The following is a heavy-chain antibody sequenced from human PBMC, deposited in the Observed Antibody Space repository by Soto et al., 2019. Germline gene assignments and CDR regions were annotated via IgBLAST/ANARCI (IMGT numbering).Heavy chain of an antibody. CDR2: IKQDGSEK. CDR3: ATLRGYSGYEGPFDY. D-gene: IGHD5-12*01. CDR1: GFTFSSYW. Sequence: EVQLVESGGGLVQPGGSLRLSCAASGFTFSSYWMSWVHQAPGKGLEWVANIKQDGSEKYYVDSVKGRFTISRDNAKNSLYLQMNSLRAEDTAVYYCATLRGYSGYEGPFDYWGQGTLVTVSS. J-gene: IGHJ4*02. V-gene: IGHV3-7*01.